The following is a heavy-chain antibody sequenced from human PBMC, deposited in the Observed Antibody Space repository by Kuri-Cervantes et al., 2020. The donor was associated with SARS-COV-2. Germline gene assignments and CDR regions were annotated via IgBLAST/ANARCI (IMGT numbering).Heavy chain of an antibody. CDR1: GGSISSYY. D-gene: IGHD2-15*01. CDR2: INHSGST. CDR3: ARGGRGYCGGSCYPDY. J-gene: IGHJ4*02. Sequence: SETLSLTCTVSGGSISSYYWSWIRQPPGKGLERIGEINHSGSTNYNPSHKSRVTISVDTSKNQFSLKLSSVTAADTAVYYCARGGRGYCGGSCYPDYWGQGTLVTVPS. V-gene: IGHV4-34*01.